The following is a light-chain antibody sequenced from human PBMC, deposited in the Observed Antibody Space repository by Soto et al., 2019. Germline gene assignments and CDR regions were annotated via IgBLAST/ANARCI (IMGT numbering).Light chain of an antibody. CDR3: QQYGSPLWT. Sequence: EIVLTQSPGTLSLSPGDRATLSCRASQSVTGTYLAWYQHKPGQAPRLLIYVESIRATGIPDRFSGSGSGTDFTLTISRLEPEDFAVYYCQQYGSPLWTFGQGTKVEI. J-gene: IGKJ1*01. CDR2: VES. CDR1: QSVTGTY. V-gene: IGKV3-20*01.